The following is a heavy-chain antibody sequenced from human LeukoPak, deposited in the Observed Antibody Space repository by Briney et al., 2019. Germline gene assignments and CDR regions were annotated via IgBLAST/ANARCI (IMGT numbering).Heavy chain of an antibody. CDR3: ARGGYDDAFDI. D-gene: IGHD3-3*01. Sequence: PGGSLRLSCAASGFTFSSYDMHWVRQATGKGLEWVSAIGTAGDTYYPGSVKGRFTISRENAKNSLYLQMDSLRAGDTAVYYCARGGYDDAFDIWGQGTMVTASS. CDR1: GFTFSSYD. J-gene: IGHJ3*02. V-gene: IGHV3-13*01. CDR2: IGTAGDT.